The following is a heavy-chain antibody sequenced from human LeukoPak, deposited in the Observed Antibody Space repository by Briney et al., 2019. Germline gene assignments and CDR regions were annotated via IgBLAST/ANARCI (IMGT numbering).Heavy chain of an antibody. D-gene: IGHD3-16*01. CDR3: ARGGGLDV. V-gene: IGHV3-7*03. CDR2: INHNGNVN. CDR1: GFTFSHFW. Sequence: GSLRLSCAASGFTFSHFWMSWVRQAPGKGLEWVASINHNGNVNYYVDSVKGRFTISRDNAKNSLYLQMSNLRAEDTAVYFCARGGGLDVWGQGATVTVSS. J-gene: IGHJ6*02.